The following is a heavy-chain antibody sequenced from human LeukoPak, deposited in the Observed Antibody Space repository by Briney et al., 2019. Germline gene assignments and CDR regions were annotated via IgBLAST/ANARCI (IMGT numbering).Heavy chain of an antibody. CDR1: GYTFTIYG. CDR2: INAYNGNT. V-gene: IGHV1-18*01. CDR3: ARAIYYYDSSGQGAFDI. D-gene: IGHD3-22*01. J-gene: IGHJ3*02. Sequence: GASVKVSCKASGYTFTIYGISWVRQAPGQGLEWMGWINAYNGNTNYAQKLQGRVTMTTDTSTSTAYMELRSLRSDDTAVYYCARAIYYYDSSGQGAFDIWGQGTMVTVSS.